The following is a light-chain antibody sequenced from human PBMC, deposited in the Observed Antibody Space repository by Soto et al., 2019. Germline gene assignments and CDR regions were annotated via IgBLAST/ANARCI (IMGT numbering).Light chain of an antibody. Sequence: QPALTQPASVSGSPGQSITISCTGTSSDVGGYNYVSWYQQHPGKAPKPMIYEVSNRPSGVSNRFSGSKSGNTASLTISGLQAEDEADYYCSSYTSSSTVVFGGGTKLTVL. CDR1: SSDVGGYNY. V-gene: IGLV2-14*01. CDR3: SSYTSSSTVV. J-gene: IGLJ2*01. CDR2: EVS.